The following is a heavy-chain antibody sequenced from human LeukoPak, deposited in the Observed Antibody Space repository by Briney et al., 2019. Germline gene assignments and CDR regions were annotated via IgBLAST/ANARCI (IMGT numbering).Heavy chain of an antibody. CDR1: GFTFSSYA. J-gene: IGHJ6*02. Sequence: GGSLRLSCAASGFTFSSYAMSWVHQAPGKGLEWVSGISGRRDSTHYADSVKGRFTISRDNSKNTLYLQMNSMRAEDTALYFCAKIRGYYYYGMDVWGQGTTVTVSS. CDR2: ISGRRDST. CDR3: AKIRGYYYYGMDV. V-gene: IGHV3-23*01.